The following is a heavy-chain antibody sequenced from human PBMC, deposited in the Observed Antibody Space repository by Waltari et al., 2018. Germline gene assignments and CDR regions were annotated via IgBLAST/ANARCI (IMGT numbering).Heavy chain of an antibody. CDR1: GGSMRSGRSY. J-gene: IGHJ2*01. CDR3: ARGFGGYSYGFFYWYFDL. V-gene: IGHV4-61*02. D-gene: IGHD5-18*01. CDR2: IYTSVST. Sequence: QVQLQESGPGLVKPSQTLSLTCTVPGGSMRSGRSYWSWIRQPAGRGLEWVGRIYTSVSTNYNPSLKSRVTISVDTSKNLFSLKLSSVTAADTAVYYCARGFGGYSYGFFYWYFDLWGRGTLVTVSS.